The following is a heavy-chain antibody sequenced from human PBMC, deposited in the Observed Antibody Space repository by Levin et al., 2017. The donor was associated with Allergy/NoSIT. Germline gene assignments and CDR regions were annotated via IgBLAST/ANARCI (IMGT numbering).Heavy chain of an antibody. CDR2: ISGSGGST. Sequence: GGSLRLSCAASGFAFSSYAMSWVRQAPGKGLEWVLAISGSGGSTYYADSVKGRFTISRDNSKTTLYLQMNSLRAAETAVYCCAKDLGSVYDDILTGYDYWGQGTLVTVSS. V-gene: IGHV3-23*01. J-gene: IGHJ4*02. D-gene: IGHD3-9*01. CDR3: AKDLGSVYDDILTGYDY. CDR1: GFAFSSYA.